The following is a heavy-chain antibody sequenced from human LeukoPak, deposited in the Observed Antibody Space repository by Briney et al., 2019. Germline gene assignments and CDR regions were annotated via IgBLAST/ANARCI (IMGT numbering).Heavy chain of an antibody. CDR2: ILPIFGTA. J-gene: IGHJ3*02. V-gene: IGHV1-69*13. Sequence: ASVKVSCKASEGTFSSYAISWVRQAPGQGLEWIGGILPIFGTANYAQKFQGRVTITADESTSTAYMELSSLRSEDTAVYYCARASPGANYDILTGYYPSAFDIWGQGTMVTVSS. D-gene: IGHD3-9*01. CDR3: ARASPGANYDILTGYYPSAFDI. CDR1: EGTFSSYA.